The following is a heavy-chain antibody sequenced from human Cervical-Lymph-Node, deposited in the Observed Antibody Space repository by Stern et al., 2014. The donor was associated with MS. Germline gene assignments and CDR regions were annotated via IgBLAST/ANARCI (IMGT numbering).Heavy chain of an antibody. CDR3: ARAPYDFTNWYGMDV. J-gene: IGHJ6*02. D-gene: IGHD1-1*01. CDR1: GGSISSYY. Sequence: QVQLQESGPGLVKPSETLSLTCIFSGGSISSYYWSWIRQPPRKGLEWIGHIYFSGSTDYNPSLQSRVTMSADISKNQISLRLSSVAAADTAVYYCARAPYDFTNWYGMDVWGQGTTVTVSS. V-gene: IGHV4-59*01. CDR2: IYFSGST.